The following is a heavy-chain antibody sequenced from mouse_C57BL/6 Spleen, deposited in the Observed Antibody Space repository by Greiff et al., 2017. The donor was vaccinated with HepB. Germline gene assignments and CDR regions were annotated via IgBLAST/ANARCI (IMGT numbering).Heavy chain of an antibody. CDR2: INPSNGGT. D-gene: IGHD1-1*01. CDR3: ARLTTVVATGKYFDY. Sequence: QVQLQQPGTELVKPGASVKLSRKASGYTFTSYWMHWVKQRPGQGLEWIGNINPSNGGTNYNEKFKSKATLTVDKSSSTAYMQLSSLTSEDSAVYYCARLTTVVATGKYFDYWGQGTTLTVSS. V-gene: IGHV1-53*01. J-gene: IGHJ2*01. CDR1: GYTFTSYW.